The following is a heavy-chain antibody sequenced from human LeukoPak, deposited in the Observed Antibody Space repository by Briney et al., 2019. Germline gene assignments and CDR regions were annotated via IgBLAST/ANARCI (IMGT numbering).Heavy chain of an antibody. CDR2: IYYSGST. V-gene: IGHV4-59*01. J-gene: IGHJ4*02. CDR1: GGSISSYY. D-gene: IGHD6-19*01. Sequence: SETLSLTCTVSGGSISSYYWSWIRQPPGKGLEWIGYIYYSGSTYYNPSLKSRVTISVDTSKNQFSPKLSSVTAADTAVYYCARGDDSGWYYFDYWGQGTLVTVSS. CDR3: ARGDDSGWYYFDY.